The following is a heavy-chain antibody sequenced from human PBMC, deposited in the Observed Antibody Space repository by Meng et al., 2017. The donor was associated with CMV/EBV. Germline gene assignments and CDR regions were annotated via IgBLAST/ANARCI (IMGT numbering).Heavy chain of an antibody. CDR3: ARASRQLELEGNNWFDP. D-gene: IGHD1-7*01. Sequence: ASVKVSCKASGYTFTSYGISWVRQAPGQGLEWMGWISAYNGNTNYAQKLQGRVTMTTDTSTSTAYMELRSLRSEDTAVYYCARASRQLELEGNNWFDPWGQGTLVTVSS. J-gene: IGHJ5*02. CDR2: ISAYNGNT. V-gene: IGHV1-18*01. CDR1: GYTFTSYG.